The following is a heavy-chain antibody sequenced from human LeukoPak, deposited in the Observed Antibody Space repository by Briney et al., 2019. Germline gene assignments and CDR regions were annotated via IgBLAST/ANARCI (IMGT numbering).Heavy chain of an antibody. CDR2: IKSKADGGTT. D-gene: IGHD2-2*01. CDR3: ATVSSPNYYGMDV. J-gene: IGHJ6*02. Sequence: PGGSLRLSCAASGFTFSNAWMSWVRQAPGKGLEWVGRIKSKADGGTTDYAAAVKGRFTISRDDSKNTLYLQMNSLKTEDTAVYYCATVSSPNYYGMDVWGRGTTVTVSS. V-gene: IGHV3-15*01. CDR1: GFTFSNAW.